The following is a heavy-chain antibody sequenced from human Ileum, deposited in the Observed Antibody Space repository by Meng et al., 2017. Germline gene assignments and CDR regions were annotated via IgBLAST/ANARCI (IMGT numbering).Heavy chain of an antibody. CDR3: ARDPYSGGPGDY. V-gene: IGHV4-4*02. D-gene: IGHD1-26*01. CDR2: IHYTAGT. CDR1: GCSISASNW. J-gene: IGHJ4*02. Sequence: QLPDTGRARFEPARPLSSTCAACGCSISASNWWEWGRQPPGKGLEWLGEIHYTAGTNYNPSLKSRVTMSVDKAKNQFSLILTSVTAADTAVYYCARDPYSGGPGDYWGQGTLVTVSS.